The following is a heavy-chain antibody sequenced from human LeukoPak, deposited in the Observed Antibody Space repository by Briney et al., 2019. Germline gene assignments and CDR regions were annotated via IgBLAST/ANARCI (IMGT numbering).Heavy chain of an antibody. D-gene: IGHD2-15*01. CDR1: GFTFSSYA. V-gene: IGHV3-23*01. CDR2: ISGSGATT. CDR3: AKAPNSGGNCYDASDV. Sequence: SGGSLRLSCAASGFTFSSYAMSWVRQAPGKGLKWVSAISGSGATTYYTDSAKGRFTISRDNSKITLYLQMDSLRAEDTAMYYCAKAPNSGGNCYDASDVWGQGTMVTVSS. J-gene: IGHJ3*01.